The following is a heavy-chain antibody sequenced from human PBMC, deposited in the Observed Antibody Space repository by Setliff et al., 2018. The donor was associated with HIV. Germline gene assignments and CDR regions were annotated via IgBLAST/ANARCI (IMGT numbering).Heavy chain of an antibody. J-gene: IGHJ4*02. V-gene: IGHV3-23*01. CDR2: ITDSGDST. Sequence: GGSLRLSCAASGFTFATYAMNWVRQAPGKGLEWVSTITDSGDSTYYADSVKGRFTMSRDYSKNTIYLQMSSLRAEDSAVYYCVKSASWDLRGWLHWGQGTPVTVSS. D-gene: IGHD6-19*01. CDR3: VKSASWDLRGWLH. CDR1: GFTFATYA.